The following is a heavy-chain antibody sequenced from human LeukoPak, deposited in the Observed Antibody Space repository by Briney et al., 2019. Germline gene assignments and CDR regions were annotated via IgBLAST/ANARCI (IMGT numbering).Heavy chain of an antibody. CDR3: ARVEVVTGLEEYFDL. D-gene: IGHD2-15*01. J-gene: IGHJ2*01. Sequence: PGGSLRLSCAASGFTFSSYSMNWVRRAPGKGLEWVSSISSSSSYIYYADSVKGRFTISRDNAKNSLYLQMNSLRAEDTAVYYCARVEVVTGLEEYFDLWGRGTLVTVSS. CDR1: GFTFSSYS. CDR2: ISSSSSYI. V-gene: IGHV3-21*01.